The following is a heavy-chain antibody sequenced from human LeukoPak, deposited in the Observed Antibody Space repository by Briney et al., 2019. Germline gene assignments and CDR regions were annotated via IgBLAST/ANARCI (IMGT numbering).Heavy chain of an antibody. D-gene: IGHD2-2*02. CDR3: ARGDIVVLPAGIPHNWFDP. CDR1: GYTFTDYY. CDR2: INPNSGGT. V-gene: IGHV1-2*02. Sequence: ASVKVSCKASGYTFTDYYMHWVRQAPGQGLEWMGWINPNSGGTNYAQKSQGRVTMTRDTSISTAYMELSRLRSDDTAVYYCARGDIVVLPAGIPHNWFDPWGQGTLVAVSS. J-gene: IGHJ5*02.